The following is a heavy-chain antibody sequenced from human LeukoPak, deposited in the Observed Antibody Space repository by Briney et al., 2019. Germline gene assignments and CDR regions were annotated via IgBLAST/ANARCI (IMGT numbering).Heavy chain of an antibody. CDR1: GYSFTSYW. V-gene: IGHV5-51*01. Sequence: GASLKISCKGSGYSFTSYWIGWVRQMPGKGLEWMGIIYPGDSDTRYSPSFQGQVTISADKSISTAYLQWSSLKASDTAMYYCARLPITMSPVYYFDYWGQGTLVTVSS. D-gene: IGHD3-22*01. CDR3: ARLPITMSPVYYFDY. J-gene: IGHJ4*02. CDR2: IYPGDSDT.